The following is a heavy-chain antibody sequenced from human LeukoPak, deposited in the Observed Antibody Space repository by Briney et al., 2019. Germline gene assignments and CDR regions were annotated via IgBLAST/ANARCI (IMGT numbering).Heavy chain of an antibody. CDR2: VYYSGYS. CDR1: GGPISSHS. Sequence: SETLSLTCTVSGGPISSHSWSWIRQPPGKGLEWIGYVYYSGYSDYNPSLKSRVTISVDTSKNQFSLNLTSVTAADTAVYYCATSAYYYYMDVWGKGTTVTVSS. V-gene: IGHV4-59*11. CDR3: ATSAYYYYMDV. J-gene: IGHJ6*03.